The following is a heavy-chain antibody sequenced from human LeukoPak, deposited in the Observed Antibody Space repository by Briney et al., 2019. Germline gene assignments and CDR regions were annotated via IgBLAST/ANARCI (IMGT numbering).Heavy chain of an antibody. CDR1: GYTFTGYY. J-gene: IGHJ3*02. V-gene: IGHV1-2*04. CDR3: ARTYYYDSSGANDAFDI. CDR2: INPNSGGT. Sequence: ASVNVSCKASGYTFTGYYMHWVRQAPGQGLEWMGWINPNSGGTNYAQKFQGWVTMTRDTSITTAYMELRRLRSDDTAVYYCARTYYYDSSGANDAFDIWGQGTMVTVSS. D-gene: IGHD3-22*01.